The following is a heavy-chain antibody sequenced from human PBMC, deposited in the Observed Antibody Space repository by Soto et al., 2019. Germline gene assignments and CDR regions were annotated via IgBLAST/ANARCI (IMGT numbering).Heavy chain of an antibody. D-gene: IGHD1-26*01. Sequence: EVQVVESGGGLVQPGGSLRLSCAASGFTFSAYSLDWVRRAPGRGLEWVAYISSSGTIHYANSVKGRFTISRDNAKNSLYLQMDSLRDDDTAVYYCARDGSQTDNYYYAMDVWGQGTTVTVSS. CDR2: ISSSGTI. CDR1: GFTFSAYS. J-gene: IGHJ6*02. CDR3: ARDGSQTDNYYYAMDV. V-gene: IGHV3-48*02.